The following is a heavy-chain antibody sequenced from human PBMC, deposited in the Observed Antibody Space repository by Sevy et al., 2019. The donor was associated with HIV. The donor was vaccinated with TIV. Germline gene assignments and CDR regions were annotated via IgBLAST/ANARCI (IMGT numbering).Heavy chain of an antibody. CDR2: IYYSGRT. D-gene: IGHD3-22*01. V-gene: IGHV4-30-4*01. CDR3: ARADYYDSSGYLTPFDY. Sequence: SETLSLTCTVSGGSISSGDYYWSWIRQPPGKGLEWIGYIYYSGRTYYNPSLKSRVTISVDTSKNQFSLKLSSVTAADTAVYYCARADYYDSSGYLTPFDYWGQGTLVIVSS. J-gene: IGHJ4*02. CDR1: GGSISSGDYY.